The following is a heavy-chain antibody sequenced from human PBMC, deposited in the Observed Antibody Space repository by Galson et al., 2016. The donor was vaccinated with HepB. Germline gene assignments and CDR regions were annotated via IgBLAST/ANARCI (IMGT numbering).Heavy chain of an antibody. CDR1: GHSIRSNNW. CDR2: IYYSGVA. D-gene: IGHD3-10*01. Sequence: SETLSLTCAVSGHSIRSNNWWGWIRQPPGKGLEWIGFIYYSGVAYYNPSLKSRVTLSMDTSKNLLSLKLRSLTAVDTAVYFCARGPDYFYGSGTSYSFDSWGQGTLVTVSS. V-gene: IGHV4-28*03. J-gene: IGHJ4*02. CDR3: ARGPDYFYGSGTSYSFDS.